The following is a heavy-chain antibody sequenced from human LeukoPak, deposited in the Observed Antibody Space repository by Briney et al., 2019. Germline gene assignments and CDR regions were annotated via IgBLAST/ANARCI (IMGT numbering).Heavy chain of an antibody. CDR2: INPNSGVT. V-gene: IGHV1-2*02. CDR1: GYTFTGYY. J-gene: IGHJ5*02. Sequence: ASVKVSCKASGYTFTGYYMYWVRQAPGQGLEWMGWINPNSGVTNYAQKFQGRVTMTRDTSISTAYMELSSLRSDDTAVYYCARLGISFNDILTAYYLDPWGQGTLVTVSS. D-gene: IGHD3-9*01. CDR3: ARLGISFNDILTAYYLDP.